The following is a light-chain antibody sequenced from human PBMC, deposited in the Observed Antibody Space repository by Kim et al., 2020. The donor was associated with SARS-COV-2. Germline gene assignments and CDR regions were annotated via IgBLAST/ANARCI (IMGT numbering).Light chain of an antibody. CDR1: QSLLHSNGYNY. V-gene: IGKV2-28*01. CDR2: LGS. Sequence: DIVMTQSPLSLPVTPGETASISCRSSQSLLHSNGYNYLDWYLQKLGQSPQLLIYLGSNRASGVPDRFSGSGSGTDFTLKISRVEAEDVGVYYCMQALQTPLTFGRGTKLEI. J-gene: IGKJ4*01. CDR3: MQALQTPLT.